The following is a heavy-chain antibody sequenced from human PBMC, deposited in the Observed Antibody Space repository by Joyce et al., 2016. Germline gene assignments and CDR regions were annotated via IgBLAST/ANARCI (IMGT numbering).Heavy chain of an antibody. Sequence: QLQLQESGPGLVKPSETLSLTCTVSGDSLRSRTYYWGWIRQPPGKGLEWVGSIFYTGNTYYNPSLQSRLTIAIDTSKNQFSLELSSVTAADTAIYYCAGTSSITMIRGIISIFDYWGQGTLVTVSS. D-gene: IGHD3-10*01. CDR2: IFYTGNT. J-gene: IGHJ4*02. CDR3: AGTSSITMIRGIISIFDY. V-gene: IGHV4-39*01. CDR1: GDSLRSRTYY.